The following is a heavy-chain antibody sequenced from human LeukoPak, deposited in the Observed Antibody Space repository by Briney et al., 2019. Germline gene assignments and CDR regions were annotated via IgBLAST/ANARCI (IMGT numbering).Heavy chain of an antibody. CDR2: IYYSGST. J-gene: IGHJ5*02. V-gene: IGHV4-59*08. Sequence: SETEYLNCTVSGGSISSYYWSWIRQPPGKGLEWIGYIYYSGSTKYNPSLKSRVSISVDTSKNQFSLKLSSVTAADTAIYYCAKHGIPGTTGTGWFDPWGPRPPLNVSS. D-gene: IGHD1-20*01. CDR3: AKHGIPGTTGTGWFDP. CDR1: GGSISSYY.